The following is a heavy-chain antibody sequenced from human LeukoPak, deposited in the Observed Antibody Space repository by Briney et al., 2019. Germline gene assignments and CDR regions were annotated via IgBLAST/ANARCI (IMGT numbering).Heavy chain of an antibody. J-gene: IGHJ4*02. V-gene: IGHV3-53*01. CDR1: GFTVSSNY. Sequence: GSLRLSCAASGFTVSSNYMSWVRQAPGKGLEWVSLIYSGGDTYYAESVKGRFTISRGNSKNTLFLQMKSLRAEDTAVYYCATAQSEMWGPPGHWGQGTLVIVSS. CDR2: IYSGGDT. D-gene: IGHD7-27*01. CDR3: ATAQSEMWGPPGH.